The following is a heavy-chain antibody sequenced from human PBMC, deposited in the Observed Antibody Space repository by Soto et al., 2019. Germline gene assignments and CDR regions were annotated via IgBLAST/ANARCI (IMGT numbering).Heavy chain of an antibody. CDR2: IYYSGST. J-gene: IGHJ6*03. V-gene: IGHV4-59*01. CDR1: GGSISSYY. Sequence: SETLSLTCTVSGGSISSYYWSWIRQPPGKGLEWIGYIYYSGSTNYNPSLKSRVTISVDTSKNQFSLKLSSVTAADTAVYYCARAMVRGVIHYYYMDVWGKGTTVTVSS. CDR3: ARAMVRGVIHYYYMDV. D-gene: IGHD3-10*01.